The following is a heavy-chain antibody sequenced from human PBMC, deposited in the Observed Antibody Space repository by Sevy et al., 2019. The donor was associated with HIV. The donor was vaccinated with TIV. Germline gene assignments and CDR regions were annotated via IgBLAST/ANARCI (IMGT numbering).Heavy chain of an antibody. CDR1: GYTFTSYY. J-gene: IGHJ4*02. V-gene: IGHV1-2*04. CDR3: ARDDKHYFDH. CDR2: INPDTGDT. Sequence: ASLKVSCKASGYTFTSYYIHWVRQAPGQGLEWMGWINPDTGDTNYAQKFQDWVTMTRDTSISTAYMKLSRLRSDDTAVYYCARDDKHYFDHWGQGTLVTVSS.